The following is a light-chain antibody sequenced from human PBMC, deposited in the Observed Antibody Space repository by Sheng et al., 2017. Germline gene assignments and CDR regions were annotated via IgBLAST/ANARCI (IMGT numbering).Light chain of an antibody. CDR1: SSNIGNNY. CDR3: GTWDSALSAYV. Sequence: QSVLTQPPSVSAAPGQKVTISCSGSSSNIGNNYVSWYEHLPGTAPKLLIYDNSKRPSGIPDRFSGSKSGTSATLGITGLQTGDEADYYCGTWDSALSAYVFGIGTKVTVL. V-gene: IGLV1-51*01. J-gene: IGLJ1*01. CDR2: DNS.